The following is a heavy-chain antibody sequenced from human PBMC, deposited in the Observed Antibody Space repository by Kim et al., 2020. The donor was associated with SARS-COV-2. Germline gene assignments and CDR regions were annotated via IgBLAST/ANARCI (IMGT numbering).Heavy chain of an antibody. J-gene: IGHJ3*02. V-gene: IGHV4-59*09. Sequence: YNPSLKSRVTISVDTSKNQFSLKLSSVTAADTAVYYCARGGLLARDAFDIWGQGTMVTVSS. CDR3: ARGGLLARDAFDI. D-gene: IGHD3-3*02.